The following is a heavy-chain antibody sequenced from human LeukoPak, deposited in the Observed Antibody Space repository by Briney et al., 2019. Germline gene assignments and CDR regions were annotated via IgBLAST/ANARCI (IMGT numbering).Heavy chain of an antibody. CDR1: GFTFSDYY. J-gene: IGHJ3*02. D-gene: IGHD3-3*01. V-gene: IGHV3-11*01. CDR2: IDGSSSRI. Sequence: PGGSLRLSCAASGFTFSDYYMSWIRQAPGKGLGWVSYIDGSSSRINYADSVKGRFTISRDNAKNSLFLQMNSLTVEDTAVYYCASRVAFDIWGLGTMVTVSS. CDR3: ASRVAFDI.